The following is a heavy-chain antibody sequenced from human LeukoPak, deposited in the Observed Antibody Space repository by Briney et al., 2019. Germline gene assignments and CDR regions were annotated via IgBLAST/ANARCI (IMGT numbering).Heavy chain of an antibody. Sequence: GGSLRLSCAASGFTFSSYSMNGVRQAPGKGVEGVSSISSSSSHMHYADSVKGRFTISRNNAKNSLYLQMNRLRAEDTAVYYCARALGNYYDSSGYSLNFDFWGQGNLVTVSS. D-gene: IGHD3-22*01. V-gene: IGHV3-21*01. J-gene: IGHJ4*02. CDR3: ARALGNYYDSSGYSLNFDF. CDR2: ISSSSSHM. CDR1: GFTFSSYS.